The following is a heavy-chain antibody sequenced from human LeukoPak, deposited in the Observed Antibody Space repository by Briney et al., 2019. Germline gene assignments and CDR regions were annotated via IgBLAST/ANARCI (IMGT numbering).Heavy chain of an antibody. J-gene: IGHJ4*02. V-gene: IGHV4-59*12. CDR3: ARKSPGYYDSSGYYTN. Sequence: PSETLSLTCTVSGGSISSYYWSWIRQPPGKGLEWIGYIYYSGSTNYNPSLKSRVTISVDTSKNQFSLKLSSVTAADTAVYYCARKSPGYYDSSGYYTNWGQGTLVTVSS. D-gene: IGHD3-22*01. CDR1: GGSISSYY. CDR2: IYYSGST.